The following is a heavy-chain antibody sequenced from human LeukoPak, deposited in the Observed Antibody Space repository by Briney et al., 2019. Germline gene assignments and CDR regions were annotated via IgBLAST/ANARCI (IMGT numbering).Heavy chain of an antibody. D-gene: IGHD3-10*01. Sequence: GGSLRLSCAASGFTFSTYGMHWVRQAPGRGLEWVGRIRSITDGGTTDYAAPVKGRFTISRDDSKNTLYLQMNSLRTEDTSIYYCAKEELRYFAYWGQGTLVTVSS. J-gene: IGHJ4*02. CDR3: AKEELRYFAY. CDR2: IRSITDGGTT. V-gene: IGHV3-15*01. CDR1: GFTFSTYG.